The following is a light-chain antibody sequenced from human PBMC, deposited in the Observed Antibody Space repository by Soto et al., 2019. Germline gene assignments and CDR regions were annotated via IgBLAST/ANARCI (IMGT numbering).Light chain of an antibody. Sequence: QSALTQPPSASGSPGQSVTTSCTGTSSDVGGYNYVSWYQQHPGKAPKLIIYEVTKRPSGVPDRFSGSKSGNTASLTVSGLQAEDEADYYCSSYSGPNNVVFGGGTKLTVL. CDR2: EVT. CDR3: SSYSGPNNVV. CDR1: SSDVGGYNY. J-gene: IGLJ2*01. V-gene: IGLV2-8*01.